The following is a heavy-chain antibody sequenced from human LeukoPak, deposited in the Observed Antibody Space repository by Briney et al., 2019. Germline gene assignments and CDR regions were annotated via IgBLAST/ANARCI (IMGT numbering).Heavy chain of an antibody. D-gene: IGHD2-2*01. Sequence: GASVKVSCTASGYTFTSYYMHWVRQAPGQGLEWMGIINPSGGSTSYAQKFQGRVTMTRDTSTSTVYMELSSLRSEDTAVYYCARADILDCSSTSCYYGMDVWGQGTTVTVSS. CDR3: ARADILDCSSTSCYYGMDV. J-gene: IGHJ6*02. V-gene: IGHV1-46*01. CDR2: INPSGGST. CDR1: GYTFTSYY.